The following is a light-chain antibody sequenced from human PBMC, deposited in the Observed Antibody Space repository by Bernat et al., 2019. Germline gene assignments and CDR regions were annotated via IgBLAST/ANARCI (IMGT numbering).Light chain of an antibody. V-gene: IGKV2-28*01. CDR3: MQRLQPPIT. CDR2: LSS. Sequence: DVVVTQSPLSLPVTPGEAASISCNSSQSLLHSNGNKYLDWYLQRAGQSPQLLIYLSSNRASGVPHRFSGSGSGTEFTLQISRVEAEDVGVYYCMQRLQPPITFGQGTRLDIK. J-gene: IGKJ5*01. CDR1: QSLLHSNGNKY.